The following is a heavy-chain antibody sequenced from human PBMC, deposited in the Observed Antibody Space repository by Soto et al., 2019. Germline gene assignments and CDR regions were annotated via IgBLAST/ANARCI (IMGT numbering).Heavy chain of an antibody. V-gene: IGHV1-69*13. J-gene: IGHJ6*02. D-gene: IGHD4-17*01. CDR3: ARNKIATTVPRGGMDV. CDR2: IIPIFGTA. CDR1: GGTFSSYA. Sequence: GASVEVSCKASGGTFSSYAISWVRQAPGQGLEWMGGIIPIFGTANYAQKFQGRVTITADESTSTAYMELSSLRSEDTAVYYCARNKIATTVPRGGMDVWGQGTTVTV.